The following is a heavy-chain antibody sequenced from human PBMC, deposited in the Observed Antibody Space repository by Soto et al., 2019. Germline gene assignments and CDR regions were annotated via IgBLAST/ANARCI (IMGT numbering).Heavy chain of an antibody. CDR2: IIPIFGTA. Sequence: RASVKVSCKASGGTFSSYAISWVRQAPGQGLEWMGGIIPIFGTANYAQKFQGRVTITADESTSTAYMELSSLRSEDMAVYYCARVGYYYDSSGYRWFDPWGQGTLVTVSS. CDR1: GGTFSSYA. CDR3: ARVGYYYDSSGYRWFDP. D-gene: IGHD3-22*01. J-gene: IGHJ5*02. V-gene: IGHV1-69*13.